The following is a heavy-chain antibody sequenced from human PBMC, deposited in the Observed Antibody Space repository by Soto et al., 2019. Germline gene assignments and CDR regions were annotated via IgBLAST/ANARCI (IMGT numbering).Heavy chain of an antibody. Sequence: EVPLVESGGGLVQPGGSLRLSFAASGFTFSSYWMHWVRQALGKGLVWVSRINSDGSSTSYADSVKGRFTISRDNAKNTLYLQMNSLRAEDTAVYYCASSFMVAWVGYWGQGTLVTVSS. D-gene: IGHD5-12*01. J-gene: IGHJ4*02. V-gene: IGHV3-74*01. CDR1: GFTFSSYW. CDR2: INSDGSST. CDR3: ASSFMVAWVGY.